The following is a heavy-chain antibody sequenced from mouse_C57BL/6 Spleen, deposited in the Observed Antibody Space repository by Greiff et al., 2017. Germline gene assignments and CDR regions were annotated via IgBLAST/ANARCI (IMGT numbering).Heavy chain of an antibody. V-gene: IGHV1-82*01. J-gene: IGHJ2*01. D-gene: IGHD2-1*01. Sequence: QVQLQQSGPELVKPGASVKISCKASGYAFSSSWMNWVKQRPGKGLEWIGRIYPGDGDTNYNGKFKGKATLTADKSSSTAYMQRSSLTSEDSAVYFCAIYYGNFDYWGQGTTLTVSS. CDR2: IYPGDGDT. CDR3: AIYYGNFDY. CDR1: GYAFSSSW.